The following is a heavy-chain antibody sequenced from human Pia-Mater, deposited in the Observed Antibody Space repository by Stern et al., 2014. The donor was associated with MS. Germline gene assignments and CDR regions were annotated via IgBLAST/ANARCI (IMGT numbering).Heavy chain of an antibody. V-gene: IGHV3-30*18. CDR3: AKDRQYLTYFFDH. CDR1: GFTLGSCA. J-gene: IGHJ5*02. Sequence: VHLVESGGGVVQPGRPLSLSCVASGFTLGSCAMHWVRQAPGKGLEWVAGVSYDGSNKYYADSVKGRFTISRDNSQNTLYMQMSSLRPEDTAVYYCAKDRQYLTYFFDHWGQGSLVTVSS. D-gene: IGHD2/OR15-2a*01. CDR2: VSYDGSNK.